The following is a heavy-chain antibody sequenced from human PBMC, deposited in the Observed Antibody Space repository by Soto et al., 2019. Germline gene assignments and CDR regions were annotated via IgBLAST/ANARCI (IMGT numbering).Heavy chain of an antibody. CDR1: GGSISSGGYY. CDR2: IYYSGST. J-gene: IGHJ3*02. D-gene: IGHD2-8*01. Sequence: PSETLSLTCTVSGGSISSGGYYWSWIRQHPGKGLEWIGYIYYSGSTYYNPSLKSRVTISLDTSKNQFSLKLSSVTAADTAVYYCARDEGVRVFDIWGQGTMVTVSS. V-gene: IGHV4-31*03. CDR3: ARDEGVRVFDI.